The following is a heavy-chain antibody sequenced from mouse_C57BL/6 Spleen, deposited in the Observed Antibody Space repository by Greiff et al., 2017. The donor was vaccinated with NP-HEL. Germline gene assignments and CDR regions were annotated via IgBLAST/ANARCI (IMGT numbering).Heavy chain of an antibody. CDR3: ADYGSSYDYYAMDY. CDR2: ISSGSSTI. D-gene: IGHD1-1*01. J-gene: IGHJ4*01. CDR1: GFTFSDYG. V-gene: IGHV5-17*01. Sequence: EVQGVESGGGLVKPGGSLKLSCAASGFTFSDYGMHWVRQAPEKGLEWVAYISSGSSTIYYADTVKGRFTISRDNAKNTLFLQMTSLRSEDTAMYYCADYGSSYDYYAMDYWGQGTSVTVSS.